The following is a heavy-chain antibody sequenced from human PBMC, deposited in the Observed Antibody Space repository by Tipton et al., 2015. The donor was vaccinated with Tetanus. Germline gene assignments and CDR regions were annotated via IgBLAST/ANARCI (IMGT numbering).Heavy chain of an antibody. CDR3: ARSIAAAAVWPYDF. V-gene: IGHV4-59*01. J-gene: IGHJ4*02. Sequence: TLSLTCTVSGGSISSYYWSWIRQPPGKGLEWIGYIYYSGSTNYNPSLKSRVTISVDTSKNQFSLKLSSVTAADTAVYYCARSIAAAAVWPYDFWGQGTLVTVTS. CDR2: IYYSGST. D-gene: IGHD6-13*01. CDR1: GGSISSYY.